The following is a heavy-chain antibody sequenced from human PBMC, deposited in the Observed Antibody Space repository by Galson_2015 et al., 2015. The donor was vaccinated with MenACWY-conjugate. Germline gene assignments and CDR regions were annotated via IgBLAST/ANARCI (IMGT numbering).Heavy chain of an antibody. D-gene: IGHD3-22*01. J-gene: IGHJ4*02. CDR2: IKQDGSEK. Sequence: SLRLSCAASGFTFSSYWMSWVRQAPGKGLEWVANIKQDGSEKYYVDSVKGRFTISRDNAKNSLYLQMNSLRAEDTAVYYCARGPRVPGYYDSSGYYFLFDYWGQGTLVTVSS. CDR3: ARGPRVPGYYDSSGYYFLFDY. V-gene: IGHV3-7*03. CDR1: GFTFSSYW.